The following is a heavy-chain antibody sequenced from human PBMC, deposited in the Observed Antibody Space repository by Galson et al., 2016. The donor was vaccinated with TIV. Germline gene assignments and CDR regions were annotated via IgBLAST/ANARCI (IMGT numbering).Heavy chain of an antibody. D-gene: IGHD2-21*01. CDR1: GFTFSGDS. J-gene: IGHJ6*02. CDR3: ARVIAYWVAYYSMDV. V-gene: IGHV3-21*01. Sequence: SLRLSCAASGFTFSGDSMNWVRQAPGKGLEWVSSISNSGDDIYYADSLKGRFTISRDNAKKSLYLQMNSLSAEDTAVYYCARVIAYWVAYYSMDVWGQGTTVTVSS. CDR2: ISNSGDDI.